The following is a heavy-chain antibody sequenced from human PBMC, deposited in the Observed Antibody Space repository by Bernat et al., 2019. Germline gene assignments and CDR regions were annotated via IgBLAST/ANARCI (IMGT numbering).Heavy chain of an antibody. CDR1: GGSISSGGYY. Sequence: QVQLQESGPGLVKPSQTLSLTCTVSGGSISSGGYYWSWIRQHPGKGLEWIGYIYYSGSTYYNPSLKSRVTISVDTSKNQFSLKLSSVTAADTAVYYCARWAITFGGVIARNFDYWGQGTLVTVSS. V-gene: IGHV4-31*03. J-gene: IGHJ4*02. CDR2: IYYSGST. CDR3: ARWAITFGGVIARNFDY. D-gene: IGHD3-16*02.